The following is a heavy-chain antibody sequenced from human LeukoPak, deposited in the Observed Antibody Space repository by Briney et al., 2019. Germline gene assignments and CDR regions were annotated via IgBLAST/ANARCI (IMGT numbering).Heavy chain of an antibody. Sequence: GGSLRLSCEASGFTFDDYAMHWVRQAPGKGLEWVSGISWNSGSIGYADSVKGRFTISRDNAKNSLYLQMNSLRAEDTALYYCARGNDAFDIWGQGTMVTVSS. CDR1: GFTFDDYA. D-gene: IGHD3-10*01. CDR2: ISWNSGSI. J-gene: IGHJ3*02. CDR3: ARGNDAFDI. V-gene: IGHV3-9*01.